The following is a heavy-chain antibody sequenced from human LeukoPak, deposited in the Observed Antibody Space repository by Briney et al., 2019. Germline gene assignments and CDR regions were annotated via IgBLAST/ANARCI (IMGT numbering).Heavy chain of an antibody. Sequence: GGSLRLSCAASGFTFDDYAMHWVRQAPGKGLEWVSGISWNSGSIGYADSVKGRFTISRDNAKNSLYLQMNSLRAEDTAVYYCARDASSSSWGLRYFDLWGRGTLVTVSS. CDR3: ARDASSSSWGLRYFDL. CDR1: GFTFDDYA. J-gene: IGHJ2*01. V-gene: IGHV3-9*01. CDR2: ISWNSGSI. D-gene: IGHD6-6*01.